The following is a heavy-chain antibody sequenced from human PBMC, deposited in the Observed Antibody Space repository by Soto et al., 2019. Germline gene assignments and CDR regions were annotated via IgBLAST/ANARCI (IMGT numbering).Heavy chain of an antibody. CDR1: GGYINGYW. Sequence: PSETLSLPCSVSGGYINGYWWSWIRQPAGKGLEWIGRVYSSGTTDYNPSLNSRATLSVETSKNQFSLKLSSVTAADTAVYYCARDIGSYAYGEGYWGQGIQVTSPQ. CDR2: VYSSGTT. J-gene: IGHJ4*02. CDR3: ARDIGSYAYGEGY. V-gene: IGHV4-4*07. D-gene: IGHD3-10*01.